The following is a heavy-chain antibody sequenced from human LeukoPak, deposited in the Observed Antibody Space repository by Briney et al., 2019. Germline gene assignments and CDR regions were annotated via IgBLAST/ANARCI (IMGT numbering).Heavy chain of an antibody. CDR1: GGSISSSSYY. D-gene: IGHD3-3*01. J-gene: IGHJ4*02. V-gene: IGHV4-39*01. CDR2: IYYSGST. Sequence: SETLPLTCTVSGGSISSSSYYWGWIRQPPGKGLEWIGSIYYSGSTYYNPSLKSRVTISVDTSKNQFSLKLSSVTAADTAVYYCASEFWSGYSAYYFDYWGQGTLVTVSS. CDR3: ASEFWSGYSAYYFDY.